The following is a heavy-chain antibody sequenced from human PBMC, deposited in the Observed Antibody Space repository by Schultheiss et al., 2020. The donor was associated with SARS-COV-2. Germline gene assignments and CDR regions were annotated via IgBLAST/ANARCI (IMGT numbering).Heavy chain of an antibody. CDR2: ISSSSSTI. Sequence: GGSLRLSCAASGFTFSSYSMNWVRQAPGKGLEWVSSISSSSSTIYYADYVKGRFTISRDNSKNTLYLQMNSLRAEDTAVYYCARDLLPYYYDSTPGAFDIWGQGTMVTVSS. CDR1: GFTFSSYS. J-gene: IGHJ3*02. D-gene: IGHD3-22*01. CDR3: ARDLLPYYYDSTPGAFDI. V-gene: IGHV3-48*01.